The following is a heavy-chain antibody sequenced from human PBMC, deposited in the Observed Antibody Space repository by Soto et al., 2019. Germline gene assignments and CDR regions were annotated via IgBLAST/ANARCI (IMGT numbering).Heavy chain of an antibody. Sequence: PVGSLRLSCAASGFTVSSNYMSWVRQAPGKGLEWVSVIYSGGSTYYADSVKGRFTISRDNSKNTLYLQMNSLRAEDTAVYYCASGETTGSFDYWGQGTLVTVSS. D-gene: IGHD2-21*01. J-gene: IGHJ4*02. CDR2: IYSGGST. CDR1: GFTVSSNY. V-gene: IGHV3-53*01. CDR3: ASGETTGSFDY.